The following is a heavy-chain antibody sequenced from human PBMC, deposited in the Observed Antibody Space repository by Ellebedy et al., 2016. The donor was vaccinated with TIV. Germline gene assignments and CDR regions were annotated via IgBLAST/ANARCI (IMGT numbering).Heavy chain of an antibody. J-gene: IGHJ6*02. D-gene: IGHD3-3*01. CDR3: ATREWVDPMDV. V-gene: IGHV1-2*02. Sequence: ASVKVSXXASGYTFTGYYMHWVRRAPGRGLEWMGWISGYNGDTNYAQNFQDRVTITSDTSATTAYMELSSLRSEDTAIYYCATREWVDPMDVWGQGTTVTVSS. CDR1: GYTFTGYY. CDR2: ISGYNGDT.